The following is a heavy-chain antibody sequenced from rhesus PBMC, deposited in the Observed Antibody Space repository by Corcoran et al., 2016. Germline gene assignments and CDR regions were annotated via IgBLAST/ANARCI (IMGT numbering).Heavy chain of an antibody. CDR3: AKIAAAGGYFDY. Sequence: EVQLVQSGAEVKRPGESLKISCKTSGYSFTSYWISWVRQMPGKGLEWMGAIVPSDSDTRYSPSFQGQVTISADKSISTAYLQWSSLKASDTATYYCAKIAAAGGYFDYWGQGVLVTVSS. CDR1: GYSFTSYW. J-gene: IGHJ4*01. D-gene: IGHD6-31*01. V-gene: IGHV5-2*01. CDR2: IVPSDSDT.